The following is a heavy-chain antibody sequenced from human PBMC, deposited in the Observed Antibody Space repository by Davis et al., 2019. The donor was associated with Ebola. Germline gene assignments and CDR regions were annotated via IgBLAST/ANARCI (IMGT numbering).Heavy chain of an antibody. CDR3: ARVPGYYSDSSAYAFDI. CDR2: ISAYNGNT. V-gene: IGHV1-18*01. Sequence: ASVKVSCKASGYTFNSYAVSWVRQAPGQGLEWMGWISAYNGNTNYAQILQGRVTMTTDTSTGTAYMELRSLRSDDTAVYYCARVPGYYSDSSAYAFDIWGQGTMVTVSS. D-gene: IGHD3-22*01. CDR1: GYTFNSYA. J-gene: IGHJ3*02.